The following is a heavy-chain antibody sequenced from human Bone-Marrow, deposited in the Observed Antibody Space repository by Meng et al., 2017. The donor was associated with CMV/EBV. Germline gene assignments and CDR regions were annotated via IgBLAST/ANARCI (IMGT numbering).Heavy chain of an antibody. CDR1: GFTFSDYY. CDR2: ISSSGSTI. D-gene: IGHD6-19*01. J-gene: IGHJ6*02. V-gene: IGHV3-11*01. Sequence: GESLKISCAASGFTFSDYYMSWIRQAPGKRLEWVSYISSSGSTIYYADSVKGRFTISRDNAKNSLCRQMNSLRAEDTVVYYCARDRMDPAVAGNYYHYYGMDVWGQGTTVTVSS. CDR3: ARDRMDPAVAGNYYHYYGMDV.